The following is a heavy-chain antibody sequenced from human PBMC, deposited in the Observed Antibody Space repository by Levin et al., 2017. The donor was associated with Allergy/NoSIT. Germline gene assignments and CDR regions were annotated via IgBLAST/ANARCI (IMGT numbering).Heavy chain of an antibody. Sequence: ASVKVSCKASGYTFTYYYIHWVRQAPGQGLEWMGVINPSGASTTYAQKFQGRVTMTRDTSTGTVYMELSSLRSEDTAVYHCARGVVRVGYCSGSSCFGGAFDIWGQGTMVAVSS. CDR3: ARGVVRVGYCSGSSCFGGAFDI. D-gene: IGHD2-15*01. CDR2: INPSGAST. V-gene: IGHV1-46*01. J-gene: IGHJ3*02. CDR1: GYTFTYYY.